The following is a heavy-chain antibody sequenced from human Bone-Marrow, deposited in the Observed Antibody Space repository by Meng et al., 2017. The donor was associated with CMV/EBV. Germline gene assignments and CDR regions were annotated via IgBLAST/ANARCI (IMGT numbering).Heavy chain of an antibody. Sequence: GGSLRLSCAASGFTFSSYGMHWVRQAPGKGLEWVAFIRYDGSNKYYADSVKGRFTISRDNSKNTLYLQMNSLRAEDTAVYYCARDPAGTYYDFWSGYYGMDVWGQGTTVTVSS. D-gene: IGHD3-3*01. J-gene: IGHJ6*02. V-gene: IGHV3-30*02. CDR2: IRYDGSNK. CDR1: GFTFSSYG. CDR3: ARDPAGTYYDFWSGYYGMDV.